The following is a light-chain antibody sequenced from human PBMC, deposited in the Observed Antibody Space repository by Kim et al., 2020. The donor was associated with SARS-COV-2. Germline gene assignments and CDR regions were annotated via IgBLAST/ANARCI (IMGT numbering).Light chain of an antibody. CDR2: GKN. CDR1: SLRRYY. J-gene: IGLJ2*01. Sequence: VALGQTVRITCQGDSLRRYYATWYQQKPRQAPILVVYGKNNGPSGIPDRFSGSSSGNTASLTITGAQAEDEADYYCNSRDSNDNVVFGGGTSLTVL. CDR3: NSRDSNDNVV. V-gene: IGLV3-19*01.